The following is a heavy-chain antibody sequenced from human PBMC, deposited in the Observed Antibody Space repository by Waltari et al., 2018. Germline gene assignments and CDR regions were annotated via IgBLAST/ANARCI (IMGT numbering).Heavy chain of an antibody. Sequence: EVQLVETGGGLIQPGGSLRLSCAASGFTVSSNYMSWVRQAPGKGWEWVSVIYSGGTTYYADSVKGRFTISRDNSKNTLYLQMNSLRAEDTAVYYCARLAPYYYYMDVWGKGTTVTVSS. CDR3: ARLAPYYYYMDV. V-gene: IGHV3-53*02. CDR1: GFTVSSNY. CDR2: IYSGGTT. J-gene: IGHJ6*03.